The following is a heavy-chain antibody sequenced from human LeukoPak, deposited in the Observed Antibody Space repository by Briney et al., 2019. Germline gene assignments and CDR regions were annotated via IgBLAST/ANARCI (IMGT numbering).Heavy chain of an antibody. CDR1: GFTASSNY. CDR3: ASEVGATVGAFDI. V-gene: IGHV3-53*01. J-gene: IGHJ3*02. CDR2: IYSGGST. D-gene: IGHD1-26*01. Sequence: GGSLGPPWAASGFTASSNYMSWVRQAPGKGLEGASVIYSGGSTYYADSVKGRFTISRDNSKNTLYLQMNSLRAEDTAVYYCASEVGATVGAFDIWGQGTMVTVSS.